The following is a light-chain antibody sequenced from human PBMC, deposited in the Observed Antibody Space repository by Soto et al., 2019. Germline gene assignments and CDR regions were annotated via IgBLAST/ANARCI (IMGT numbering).Light chain of an antibody. V-gene: IGKV3-20*01. CDR2: GAS. Sequence: EIVLTQSPGTLSLSPGERATLSYRASQSVSSSYLAWYQQRPGQAPRLLIYGASSRATGIPDRFSGSGSGTDFTLTISRLEPEDFAVYHCQQYGRAPKTFGQGTKVEIK. J-gene: IGKJ1*01. CDR1: QSVSSSY. CDR3: QQYGRAPKT.